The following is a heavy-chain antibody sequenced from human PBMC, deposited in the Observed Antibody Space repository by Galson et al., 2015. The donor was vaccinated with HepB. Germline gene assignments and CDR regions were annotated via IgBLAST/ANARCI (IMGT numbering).Heavy chain of an antibody. Sequence: QSGAEVKKPGESLKISCKGSGYSFSNFWIGWMRQMPGKGLEWMGIIYPGDSDTRYSPSFQGQVSISADKSISTAFLQWSSLKGSDTAVYYCARGVGGQRGGMDVWGQGTTVIVSS. D-gene: IGHD3-16*01. CDR3: ARGVGGQRGGMDV. CDR1: GYSFSNFW. CDR2: IYPGDSDT. V-gene: IGHV5-51*01. J-gene: IGHJ6*02.